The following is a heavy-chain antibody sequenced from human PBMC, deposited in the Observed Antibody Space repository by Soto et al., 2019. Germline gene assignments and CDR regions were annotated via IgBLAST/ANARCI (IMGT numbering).Heavy chain of an antibody. CDR1: GFTFSSYA. V-gene: IGHV3-23*01. J-gene: IGHJ6*02. CDR2: ISGSGGST. CDR3: AKAPNYYYGMDV. Sequence: GGSLILYCAASGFTFSSYAMSWVRHAPGKGLEWVSAISGSGGSTYYADSVKGRFTISRDNSKNTLYLQMNSLRAEDTAVYYCAKAPNYYYGMDVWGQGTTVTVSS.